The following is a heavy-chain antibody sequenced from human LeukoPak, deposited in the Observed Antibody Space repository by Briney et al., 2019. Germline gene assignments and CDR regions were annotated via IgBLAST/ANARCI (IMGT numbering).Heavy chain of an antibody. CDR1: GFTFSDSG. J-gene: IGHJ4*02. D-gene: IGHD1-26*01. CDR2: IRSKADSYAT. CDR3: ATFPSGSYSAY. V-gene: IGHV3-73*01. Sequence: QSGGSLRLSCAASGFTFSDSGMHWVRQASGKGLEWVGHIRSKADSYATVYAASVKGRFTITRDDSENTAYLHMNSLKTEDTAVYYCATFPSGSYSAYWGQGTLVTVSS.